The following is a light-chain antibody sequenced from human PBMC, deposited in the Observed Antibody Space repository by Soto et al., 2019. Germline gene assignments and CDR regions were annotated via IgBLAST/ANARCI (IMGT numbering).Light chain of an antibody. Sequence: DIQMTQSPSTLSGSVGDRVTITCRASQTISSWLAWYQQKPGKAPKLLIYKASTLKSEVPSRFSGSGSGTDFTLTISRLEPEDFAVYYCQQYGNSPLTFGGGTKVDI. J-gene: IGKJ4*01. V-gene: IGKV1-5*03. CDR1: QTISSW. CDR3: QQYGNSPLT. CDR2: KAS.